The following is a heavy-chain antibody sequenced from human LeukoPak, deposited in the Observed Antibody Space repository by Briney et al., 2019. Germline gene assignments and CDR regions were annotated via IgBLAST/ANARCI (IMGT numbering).Heavy chain of an antibody. V-gene: IGHV4-34*01. CDR1: GGSLSGYY. CDR2: INHSGST. D-gene: IGHD3-22*01. CDR3: VTYYFDSSGPKKNY. Sequence: SETLSLTCAVYGGSLSGYYWSWIRQPPGKGLEWIGEINHSGSTNYNPSLKSRVTISVDTSKKQFSLKLSSVTAADTAVYYCVTYYFDSSGPKKNYWGRGTLVTVSS. J-gene: IGHJ4*02.